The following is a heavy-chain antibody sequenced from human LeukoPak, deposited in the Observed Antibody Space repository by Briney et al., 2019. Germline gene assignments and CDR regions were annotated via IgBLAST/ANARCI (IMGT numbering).Heavy chain of an antibody. CDR3: ARDPGYGDYWGGYYFDY. CDR2: SSAYNGNT. D-gene: IGHD4-17*01. V-gene: IGHV1-18*04. Sequence: ASVKVSCKASGYTFTSYGISWVRQAPGQGLEWMGWSSAYNGNTNYAQKLQGRVTMTTDTSTSTAYMELRSLRSDDTAVYYCARDPGYGDYWGGYYFDYWGQGTLVTVSS. J-gene: IGHJ4*02. CDR1: GYTFTSYG.